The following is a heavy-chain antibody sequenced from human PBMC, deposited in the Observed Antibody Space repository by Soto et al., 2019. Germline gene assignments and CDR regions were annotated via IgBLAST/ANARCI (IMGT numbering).Heavy chain of an antibody. CDR3: ARAGTWYGDGGWWYFDL. CDR2: IYYSGST. D-gene: IGHD4-17*01. V-gene: IGHV4-31*03. CDR1: GGSISSGGYY. Sequence: QVQLQESGPGLVKPSQTLSLTCTVSGGSISSGGYYWSWIRQHPGKGLEWIGYIYYSGSTYYNPSLKSRVTISVDTSKNQFCLKLSSVTAADTAVYYCARAGTWYGDGGWWYFDLWGRGTLVTVSS. J-gene: IGHJ2*01.